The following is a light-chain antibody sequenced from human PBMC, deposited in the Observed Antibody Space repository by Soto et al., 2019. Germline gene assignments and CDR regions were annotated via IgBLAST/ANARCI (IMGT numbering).Light chain of an antibody. V-gene: IGKV3-11*01. Sequence: EVVLTQFPATLSLSPGDGATLSCRASQSVSSYLAWYQQKRGQAPRLLIYDSSNRATGIPARFSGSGSGTDFSLIISSLGPEDFAVYYCQQRSVWPLTFGGGTKVDIK. CDR1: QSVSSY. CDR2: DSS. CDR3: QQRSVWPLT. J-gene: IGKJ4*01.